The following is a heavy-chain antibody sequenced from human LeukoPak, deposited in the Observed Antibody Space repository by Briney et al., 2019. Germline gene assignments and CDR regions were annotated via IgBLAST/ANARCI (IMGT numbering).Heavy chain of an antibody. CDR1: GFTFSSYA. V-gene: IGHV3-23*01. Sequence: GGSLRLSCAASGFTFSSYAMTWVRQAPGKGLDWVALIGARDGRTYYADPVKGRFTISRDNFKNTLYLQMDSLRAEDTAIYYCAKGLYDYALDVWGQGTAVTVSS. CDR3: AKGLYDYALDV. CDR2: IGARDGRT. J-gene: IGHJ6*02.